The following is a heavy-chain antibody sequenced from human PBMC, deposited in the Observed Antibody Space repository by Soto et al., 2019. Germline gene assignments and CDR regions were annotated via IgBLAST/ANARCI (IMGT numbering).Heavy chain of an antibody. V-gene: IGHV4-39*01. CDR1: GGSVSRTTYY. CDR3: ARRISVAGTDYFDS. Sequence: PSETLSLTCTVSGGSVSRTTYYWAWIRQPPGKGLESIGNIYYSGGTYYNPSLKSRVTISVDTSKNQFSLKLSSVTAADTAVYYCARRISVAGTDYFDSWGLGTLVTVS. J-gene: IGHJ4*01. D-gene: IGHD6-19*01. CDR2: IYYSGGT.